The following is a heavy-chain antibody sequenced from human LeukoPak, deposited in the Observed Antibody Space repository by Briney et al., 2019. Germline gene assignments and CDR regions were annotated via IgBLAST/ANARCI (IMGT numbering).Heavy chain of an antibody. CDR1: GFTFRRYS. CDR3: ARLSAYYYGSYFYYYMDV. J-gene: IGHJ6*03. D-gene: IGHD3-10*01. V-gene: IGHV3-7*01. CDR2: IRQDESER. Sequence: GGSLRLSCAASGFTFRRYSMSWVRQAPGKGPEWVANIRQDESERYFADSVKGRFTISRDNAKKSVYLHMSSLRAEDTALYYCARLSAYYYGSYFYYYMDVWGKGTTVTVSS.